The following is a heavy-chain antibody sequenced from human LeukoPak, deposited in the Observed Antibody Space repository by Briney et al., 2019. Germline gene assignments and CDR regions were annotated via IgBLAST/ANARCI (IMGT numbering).Heavy chain of an antibody. CDR2: IYTSGST. D-gene: IGHD4-11*01. V-gene: IGHV4-4*09. CDR3: ARHFGSNYSVWFDP. Sequence: SETLSLTCTVSGGSISSHYWSWIRQPPGKGLEWIEYIYTSGSTNYNPSLKSRVTISVDTSKNQFSLKLSSVTAADTAVYYCARHFGSNYSVWFDPWGQGTLVTVSS. CDR1: GGSISSHY. J-gene: IGHJ5*02.